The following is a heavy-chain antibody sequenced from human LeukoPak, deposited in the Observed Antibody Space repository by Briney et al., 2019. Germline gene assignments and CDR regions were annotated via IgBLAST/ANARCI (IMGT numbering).Heavy chain of an antibody. CDR1: GFTFSSYG. J-gene: IGHJ6*03. CDR2: IRYDGSNK. Sequence: GGSLRLSCAASGFTFSSYGMHWVRQAPGKGLEWVAFIRYDGSNKYYADSVKGRFTISRDNSKNTLYLQMNSLRAEDTAVYYCAKVKGGYCSGGSCYSHYYMDVWGKGTTVTISS. D-gene: IGHD2-15*01. V-gene: IGHV3-30*02. CDR3: AKVKGGYCSGGSCYSHYYMDV.